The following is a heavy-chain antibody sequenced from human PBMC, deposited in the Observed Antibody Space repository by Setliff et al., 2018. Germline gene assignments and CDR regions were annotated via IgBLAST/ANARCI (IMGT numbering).Heavy chain of an antibody. Sequence: GGSLRLSCMASGFTFSDYYMNWIRQAPGKGLEWVSYISTSGNTVEYVDSVKGRFTISRDNAKNLLYQEMNSLRAEDTAVYYCARDITLTTVREGGMDVWGKGTTVTVSS. CDR2: ISTSGNTV. D-gene: IGHD3-10*01. V-gene: IGHV3-11*04. J-gene: IGHJ6*03. CDR1: GFTFSDYY. CDR3: ARDITLTTVREGGMDV.